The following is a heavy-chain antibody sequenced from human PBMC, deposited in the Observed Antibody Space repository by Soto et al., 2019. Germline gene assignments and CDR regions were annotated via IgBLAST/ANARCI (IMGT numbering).Heavy chain of an antibody. D-gene: IGHD3-22*01. CDR2: IYHSGST. CDR1: GGSISSSNW. CDR3: ASFLVRSGYYPRGNYSGMAV. J-gene: IGHJ6*04. V-gene: IGHV4-4*02. Sequence: SETLSLTCAVSGGSISSSNWWSWVRQPPGKGLEWIGEIYHSGSTNYNPSLKSRVTISVDKSKNQFSLKLSSVTAADTAVYYCASFLVRSGYYPRGNYSGMAVWGNGTTVTVSS.